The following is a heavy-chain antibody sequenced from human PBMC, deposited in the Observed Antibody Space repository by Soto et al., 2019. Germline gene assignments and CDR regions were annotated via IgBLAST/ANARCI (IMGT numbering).Heavy chain of an antibody. CDR3: ERDRGYNWNYGWFDP. D-gene: IGHD1-7*01. CDR2: ISAYNGNT. CDR1: GYTFTSYG. J-gene: IGHJ5*02. Sequence: QVQLVQSGAEVKKPGASVKVSCKASGYTFTSYGISWVRQAPGQGLEWMGWISAYNGNTNYAQKLQGRVTMTTDTSTSTVYMELRSLRSDDTAVYYCERDRGYNWNYGWFDPWGQGTLVTVSS. V-gene: IGHV1-18*01.